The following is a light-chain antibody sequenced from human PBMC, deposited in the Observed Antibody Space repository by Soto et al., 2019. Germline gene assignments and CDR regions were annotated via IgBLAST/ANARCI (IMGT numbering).Light chain of an antibody. CDR1: QSLSHY. V-gene: IGKV3-11*01. CDR3: QQRTYSIT. Sequence: EIVLTQSPATLSLPPGGSSTLSCRASQSLSHYLAWYQQTPGQPPRLLIYDASHRATGIPVTFSGSGSGTDFTITISSLEPEDSAVYYCQQRTYSITFGQGTRLENK. J-gene: IGKJ5*01. CDR2: DAS.